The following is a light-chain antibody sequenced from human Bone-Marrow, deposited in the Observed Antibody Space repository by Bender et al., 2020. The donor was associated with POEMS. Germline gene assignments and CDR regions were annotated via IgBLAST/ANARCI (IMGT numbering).Light chain of an antibody. Sequence: QSALTQPASVSGSPGHSITISCTGTSSDVGAYNYVSWYEQHPGKVPKLIIYDVYYRPSGVSSRFSGSKSGNTASLTFSGLQAEDEADYYCTSRTISHTLIFGGGTKLTVL. V-gene: IGLV2-14*03. CDR2: DVY. J-gene: IGLJ2*01. CDR3: TSRTISHTLI. CDR1: SSDVGAYNY.